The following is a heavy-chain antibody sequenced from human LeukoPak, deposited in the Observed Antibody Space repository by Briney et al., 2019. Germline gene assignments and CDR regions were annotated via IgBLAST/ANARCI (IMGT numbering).Heavy chain of an antibody. CDR3: AKAAGAGLDPFFDY. Sequence: GGSLRLSCAASGFTFDDYAMHWVRQAPGKGLEWVSGISWNSGSIGYADSVKGRFTISRDNAKNSLYLQMNSLRAEDTALYYCAKAAGAGLDPFFDYWGQGTLVTVSS. J-gene: IGHJ4*02. CDR1: GFTFDDYA. D-gene: IGHD1-1*01. CDR2: ISWNSGSI. V-gene: IGHV3-9*01.